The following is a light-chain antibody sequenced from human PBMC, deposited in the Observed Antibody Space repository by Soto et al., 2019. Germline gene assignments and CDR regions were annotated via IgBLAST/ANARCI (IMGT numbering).Light chain of an antibody. V-gene: IGKV1-12*01. J-gene: IGKJ4*01. CDR1: QDISSW. Sequence: DIQMTQSPSSVSASVGDRVTITCRASQDISSWLAWYQQKPGKAPNLLIYTASTLQSGVPSRSSDSGSETDFTLTINSLQPGDSATYYCQQTNSFPLTFGGGTKVEIK. CDR2: TAS. CDR3: QQTNSFPLT.